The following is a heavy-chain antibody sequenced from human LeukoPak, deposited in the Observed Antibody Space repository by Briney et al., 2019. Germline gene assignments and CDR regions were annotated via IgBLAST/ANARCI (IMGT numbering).Heavy chain of an antibody. D-gene: IGHD3-3*01. V-gene: IGHV1-2*02. CDR2: ISPNSGGT. Sequence: GESLKISCKGSGYSFTSYWIGWVRQAPGQGLEWMGWISPNSGGTNYAQKFQGRVTMTRDTSISTAYMELSRLRSDDTAVYYCARGGITIFGVVSYMDVWGKGTTVTVSS. CDR1: GYSFTSYW. CDR3: ARGGITIFGVVSYMDV. J-gene: IGHJ6*03.